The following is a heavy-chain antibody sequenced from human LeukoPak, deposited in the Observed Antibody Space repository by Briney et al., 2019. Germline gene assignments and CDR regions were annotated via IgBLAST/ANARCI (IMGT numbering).Heavy chain of an antibody. Sequence: PGGSLRLSCAASGFTFSSYGMHWVRQAPGKGLEWVAVIWYDGSNKYYADSGTGRFTISRDNSKNTLYLQMNSLRAEDTAVYYCARELAGYFPNWGQGTLVTVSS. CDR3: ARELAGYFPN. D-gene: IGHD6-13*01. CDR2: IWYDGSNK. CDR1: GFTFSSYG. V-gene: IGHV3-33*01. J-gene: IGHJ4*02.